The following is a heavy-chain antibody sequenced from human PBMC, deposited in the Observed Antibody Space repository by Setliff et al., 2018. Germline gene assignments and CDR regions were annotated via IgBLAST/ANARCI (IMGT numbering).Heavy chain of an antibody. Sequence: AASVKVSCKTSGYTFTNYGITWVRQAPGQGLEWMGWINNYSFKTNYPQKFLGRVTVTTDTSTGTAYMELGSLTSDDTAIYYCARINFYVSSGYYYAPDYWGPGTLVTSPQ. CDR2: INNYSFKT. CDR3: ARINFYVSSGYYYAPDY. J-gene: IGHJ4*02. CDR1: GYTFTNYG. D-gene: IGHD3-22*01. V-gene: IGHV1-18*01.